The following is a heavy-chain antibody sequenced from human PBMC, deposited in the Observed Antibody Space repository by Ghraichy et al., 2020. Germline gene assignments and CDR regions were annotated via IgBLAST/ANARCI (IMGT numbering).Heavy chain of an antibody. D-gene: IGHD6-6*01. CDR1: EFTFSGSA. CDR2: IRNKANSYAT. J-gene: IGHJ6*02. V-gene: IGHV3-73*01. Sequence: GGSLRLSCAASEFTFSGSAIHWVRQASGKGLEWVGRIRNKANSYATAYAASVNGRFTISRDDSENTAYLQMNSLKTEDTAVYYCTRGKYSSSSFNYYGMDVWGQGTTVTVSS. CDR3: TRGKYSSSSFNYYGMDV.